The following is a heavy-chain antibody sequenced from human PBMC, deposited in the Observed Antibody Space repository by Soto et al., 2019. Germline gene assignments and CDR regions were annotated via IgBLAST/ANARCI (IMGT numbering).Heavy chain of an antibody. D-gene: IGHD1-26*01. Sequence: EVQLLESGGGLVQPGGSLRLSCAASGFTFSSYAMSWVRQAPGKGLEWVSAISGSGGSTYYADSVKGRFTISRDNSKNKLYLQMNSLRAEDTAVYYCARLYRGSYSPRTAFDIWGQGTMVTVSS. CDR3: ARLYRGSYSPRTAFDI. V-gene: IGHV3-23*01. CDR1: GFTFSSYA. J-gene: IGHJ3*02. CDR2: ISGSGGST.